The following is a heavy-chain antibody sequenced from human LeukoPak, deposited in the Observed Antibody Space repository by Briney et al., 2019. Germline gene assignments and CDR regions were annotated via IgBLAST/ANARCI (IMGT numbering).Heavy chain of an antibody. J-gene: IGHJ4*02. Sequence: GGSLRLSCAASGLTFSSYTMSRVRQAPGKGLEWVANIKQDGSEKYYVDSVKGRFTISRDNAKNSLYLQMNSPRAEDTAVYYCARDLSGYNPFDYWGQGTLVTVSS. CDR3: ARDLSGYNPFDY. CDR1: GLTFSSYT. V-gene: IGHV3-7*01. D-gene: IGHD5-24*01. CDR2: IKQDGSEK.